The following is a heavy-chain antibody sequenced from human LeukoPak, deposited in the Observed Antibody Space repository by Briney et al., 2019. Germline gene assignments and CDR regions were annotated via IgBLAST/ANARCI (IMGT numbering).Heavy chain of an antibody. J-gene: IGHJ6*02. CDR2: INHNGNVN. CDR3: ARVGDFWSGYFRSDYYYYYGMDV. CDR1: GFTFSSYW. Sequence: GGSLRLSCAASGFTFSSYWMNWARQAPGKGLEWVASINHNGNVNYYVDSVKGRFTISRDNAKNSLYLQMNSLRAEDTAVYYCARVGDFWSGYFRSDYYYYYGMDVWGQGTTVTVSS. D-gene: IGHD3-3*01. V-gene: IGHV3-7*01.